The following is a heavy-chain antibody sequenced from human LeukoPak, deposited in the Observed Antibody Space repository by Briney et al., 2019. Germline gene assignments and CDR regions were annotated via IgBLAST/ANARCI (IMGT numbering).Heavy chain of an antibody. CDR2: IYYSGST. V-gene: IGHV4-59*12. Sequence: SETLSLTCTVSGGSINSYFWSWIRQPPGKGLEWIGYIYYSGSTNYNPSLKSRVTISVDTSRNQISLKLSSVTAADTAVYYCAREGALYCSSGNCFGADFDYWGQGTLVTVSS. CDR3: AREGALYCSSGNCFGADFDY. CDR1: GGSINSYF. J-gene: IGHJ4*02. D-gene: IGHD2-15*01.